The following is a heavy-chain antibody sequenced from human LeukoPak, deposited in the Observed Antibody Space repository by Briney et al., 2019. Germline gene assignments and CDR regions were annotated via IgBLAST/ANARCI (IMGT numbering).Heavy chain of an antibody. CDR1: GFTFRGYT. D-gene: IGHD6-13*01. CDR2: ISWDGNKK. CDR3: AREGGTSTSWGYFDY. J-gene: IGHJ4*02. Sequence: PGRSLRLSCGASGFTFRGYTMHWVRQAPGKGLQWVAVISWDGNKKFYADSVEGRFTISRDNSKNTLSLQMNSLRLEDTALYYCAREGGTSTSWGYFDYWGQGTLVTVSS. V-gene: IGHV3-30*04.